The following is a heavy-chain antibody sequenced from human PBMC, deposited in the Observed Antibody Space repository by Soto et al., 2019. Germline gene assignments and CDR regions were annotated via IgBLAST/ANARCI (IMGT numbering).Heavy chain of an antibody. CDR3: AGRARPDFYYMDV. D-gene: IGHD6-6*01. V-gene: IGHV3-64*01. J-gene: IGHJ6*03. Sequence: EVQLAESGGGLAQPGGSLRLSCAASGFTLSGYAMDWVRQAPGKGLEYVSGISSNGVGTYYANSVQGRFTISRDNSKNTEYLQMGRLRHEEMAVYYCAGRARPDFYYMDVWGKEATVTVSS. CDR2: ISSNGVGT. CDR1: GFTLSGYA.